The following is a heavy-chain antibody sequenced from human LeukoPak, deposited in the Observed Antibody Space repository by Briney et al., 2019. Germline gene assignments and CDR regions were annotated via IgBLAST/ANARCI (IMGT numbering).Heavy chain of an antibody. V-gene: IGHV1-69*02. D-gene: IGHD3-22*01. Sequence: SVKVSCKASGYTFTGYYMHWVRQAPGQGLEWMGRIIPILGIANYAQKFQGRVTITADKSTSTAYMELSSLRSEDTAVYYCARNYYDSSGYYREDYYYYYGMDVWGQGTTVTVSS. CDR3: ARNYYDSSGYYREDYYYYYGMDV. J-gene: IGHJ6*02. CDR1: GYTFTGYY. CDR2: IIPILGIA.